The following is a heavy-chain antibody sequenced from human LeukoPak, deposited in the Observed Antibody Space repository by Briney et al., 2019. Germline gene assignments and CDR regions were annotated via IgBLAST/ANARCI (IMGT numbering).Heavy chain of an antibody. CDR1: GFTVSSNC. J-gene: IGHJ4*02. D-gene: IGHD2-15*01. V-gene: IGHV3-66*01. CDR3: ARDLRRSGGGDY. CDR2: IYSGGST. Sequence: GGSLRLSCAASGFTVSSNCMSWVRQAPGKGLEWVSVIYSGGSTYYADSVKGRFTISRDNSKNTLYLQMNSLRAEDTAVYYCARDLRRSGGGDYWGQGTLVTVSS.